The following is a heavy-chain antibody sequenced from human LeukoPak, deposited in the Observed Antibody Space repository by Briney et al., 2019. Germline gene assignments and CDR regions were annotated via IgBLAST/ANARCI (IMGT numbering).Heavy chain of an antibody. CDR1: GFTFSRHY. CDR3: VRWSYDNSAYYYDH. CDR2: IKQDSSAK. Sequence: GGSLRLSCVASGFTFSRHYMSWVRQAPGKGLEWVANIKQDSSAKAYVDSVEGRFTVSRDNAKNSMSLQMNSLRAEDTAIYYCVRWSYDNSAYYYDHWGQGTLVTVSS. D-gene: IGHD3-22*01. V-gene: IGHV3-7*03. J-gene: IGHJ4*02.